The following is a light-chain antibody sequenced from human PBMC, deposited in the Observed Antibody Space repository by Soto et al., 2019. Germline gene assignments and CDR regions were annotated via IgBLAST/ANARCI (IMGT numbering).Light chain of an antibody. Sequence: EIVLTQSPGTLSLSPGERATLSCRASQSVNNNYLAWYQRQPGQAPRLLIYGASTRASGIPARFSGSGSGTEFTLTISSLQSEDFAVYYCQQYNNWPPITFGQGTRLEIK. V-gene: IGKV3-15*01. J-gene: IGKJ5*01. CDR3: QQYNNWPPIT. CDR1: QSVNNN. CDR2: GAS.